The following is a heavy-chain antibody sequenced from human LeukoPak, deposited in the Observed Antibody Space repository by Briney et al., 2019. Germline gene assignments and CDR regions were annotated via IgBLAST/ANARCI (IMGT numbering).Heavy chain of an antibody. CDR3: ARGLSNDAWFDP. Sequence: PSQTLSLTCTVSGDSISSGDYYWSWIRQPPGKGLEWIGYIYYSGSTYYNSSLKSRVTISVDTSKNQFSLKLSSVTAADTAVYYCARGLSNDAWFDPWGQGTLVTVSS. D-gene: IGHD1-1*01. CDR2: IYYSGST. V-gene: IGHV4-30-4*01. J-gene: IGHJ5*02. CDR1: GDSISSGDYY.